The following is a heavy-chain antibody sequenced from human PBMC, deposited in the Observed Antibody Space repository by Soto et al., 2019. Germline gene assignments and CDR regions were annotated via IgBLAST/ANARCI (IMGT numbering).Heavy chain of an antibody. V-gene: IGHV4-4*07. CDR3: AREGASGFGMDV. D-gene: IGHD1-26*01. Sequence: QVQLQESGPGLVKPRKTLSLTCMVPVASIGGNYWGWSRQPAGKPLEWIGRIYTSGSTNYNPSLKSRVSMSVDTSKNQFSLEVTSVTAADTAVYYCAREGASGFGMDVWGQGTTVTVSS. CDR2: IYTSGST. J-gene: IGHJ6*02. CDR1: VASIGGNY.